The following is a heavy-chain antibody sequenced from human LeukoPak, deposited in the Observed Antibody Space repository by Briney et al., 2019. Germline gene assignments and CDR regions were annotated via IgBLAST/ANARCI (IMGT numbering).Heavy chain of an antibody. CDR2: INHSGST. D-gene: IGHD5-12*01. CDR1: GGSFSGYY. Sequence: SETLSLTCAVYGGSFSGYYWSWIRQPPGKGLEWIGEINHSGSTNYNPSLKSRVTISVDTSKNQFSLKLSSVTAADTAVYYCARHLPYGGYDWGQGTLVTVSS. J-gene: IGHJ4*02. V-gene: IGHV4-34*01. CDR3: ARHLPYGGYD.